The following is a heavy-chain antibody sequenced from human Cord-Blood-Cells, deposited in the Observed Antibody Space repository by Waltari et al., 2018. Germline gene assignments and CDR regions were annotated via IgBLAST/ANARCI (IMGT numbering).Heavy chain of an antibody. CDR1: GGSISSGYYY. Sequence: QVQLQESGPGLVKPSQTLSLTCTVSGGSISSGYYYWSWISQPPGKGLEWIGYIYYSGSTYYNPSLKSRVTISVDTSKNQFSLKLSSVTAADTAVYYCARAPDYYDSSGYYFDYWGQGTLVTVSS. CDR3: ARAPDYYDSSGYYFDY. CDR2: IYYSGST. D-gene: IGHD3-22*01. J-gene: IGHJ4*02. V-gene: IGHV4-30-4*08.